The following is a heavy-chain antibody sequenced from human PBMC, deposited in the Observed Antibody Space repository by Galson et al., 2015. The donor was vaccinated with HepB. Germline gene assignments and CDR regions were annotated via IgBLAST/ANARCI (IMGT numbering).Heavy chain of an antibody. CDR1: GLTFSSYA. CDR3: AKDPPEYYDFWSGSDAFEI. Sequence: SLRLSCAASGLTFSSYAMSWVRQAPGKGLEWVSAISGSGGSTFYADSVQGRFAISRDNSKNTLYLQMNSLRADDTAVYYCAKDPPEYYDFWSGSDAFEIWGQGTMVTVSS. CDR2: ISGSGGST. V-gene: IGHV3-23*01. D-gene: IGHD3-3*01. J-gene: IGHJ3*02.